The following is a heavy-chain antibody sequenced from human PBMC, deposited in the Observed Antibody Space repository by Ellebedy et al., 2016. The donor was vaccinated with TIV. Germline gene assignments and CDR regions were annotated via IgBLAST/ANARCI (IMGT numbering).Heavy chain of an antibody. J-gene: IGHJ4*02. CDR1: GFTFSSYA. D-gene: IGHD2/OR15-2a*01. V-gene: IGHV3-7*03. CDR2: IKQDGSEK. Sequence: GGSLRLSXAASGFTFSSYAMHWVRQAPGKGLEWVANIKQDGSEKYYVDSVKGRFTISRDNAKNSLYMQMNSLRAEDTAVYYCASRGEYYGPRWFDYWGQGTLVTVSS. CDR3: ASRGEYYGPRWFDY.